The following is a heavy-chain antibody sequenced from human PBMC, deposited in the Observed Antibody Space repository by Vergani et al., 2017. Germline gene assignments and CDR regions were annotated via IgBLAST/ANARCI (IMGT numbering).Heavy chain of an antibody. V-gene: IGHV3-15*01. D-gene: IGHD3-9*01. CDR3: TTPTKWELRYYFEY. CDR2: IRPKTDAETT. CDR1: GFTFSSAW. Sequence: EVQPVESGGGLVKPGGSLRLSCTTSGFTFSSAWMSWVRQAPGKGLEWVARIRPKTDAETTAYAAPVKDRVTISRDDSKSTLYLQMNSLKAEDTAVYYCTTPTKWELRYYFEYWGQGSLVTVSS. J-gene: IGHJ4*02.